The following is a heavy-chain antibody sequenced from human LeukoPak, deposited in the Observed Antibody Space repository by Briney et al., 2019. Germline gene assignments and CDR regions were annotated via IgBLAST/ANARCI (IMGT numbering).Heavy chain of an antibody. D-gene: IGHD2/OR15-2a*01. Sequence: QPGRSLRLSCAASGFSFNDCTMNWVRQAPGKGLEWVAVISNDGTTYYIDSVKGRFAISRDNSKNTLYLQMNGLRAEDTAVYFCAKRVINNPFDNWGQGTLVTVSS. V-gene: IGHV3-23*01. CDR2: ISNDGTT. J-gene: IGHJ4*02. CDR3: AKRVINNPFDN. CDR1: GFSFNDCT.